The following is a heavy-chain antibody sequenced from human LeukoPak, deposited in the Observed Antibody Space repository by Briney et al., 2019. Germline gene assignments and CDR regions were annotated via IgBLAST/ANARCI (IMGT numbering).Heavy chain of an antibody. V-gene: IGHV3-21*01. Sequence: AGSLSLARAASGFTFSSYSMDWVRQTPGKGLEWVSSISSSSSHIYYADSVKGRFTISRDNAKNSLYLQMNSLRAEDTAVYYCARERGSVAGALDTDYWGKGIIVTVSS. CDR3: ARERGSVAGALDTDY. D-gene: IGHD6-19*01. CDR2: ISSSSSHI. J-gene: IGHJ4*02. CDR1: GFTFSSYS.